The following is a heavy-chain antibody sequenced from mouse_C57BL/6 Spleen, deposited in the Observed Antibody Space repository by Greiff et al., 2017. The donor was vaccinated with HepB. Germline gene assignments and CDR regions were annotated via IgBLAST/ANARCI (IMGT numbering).Heavy chain of an antibody. CDR1: GYTFTSYW. J-gene: IGHJ3*01. D-gene: IGHD1-1*01. CDR2: IDPSDSYT. Sequence: VQLQQPGAELVMPGASVKLSCKASGYTFTSYWMHWVKQRPGQGLEWIGEIDPSDSYTNYNQKFKGKSTLTVDKSSSTAYMQLSSLTSEDSAVYYCARRGYYGSSLYWGQGTLVTVSA. CDR3: ARRGYYGSSLY. V-gene: IGHV1-69*01.